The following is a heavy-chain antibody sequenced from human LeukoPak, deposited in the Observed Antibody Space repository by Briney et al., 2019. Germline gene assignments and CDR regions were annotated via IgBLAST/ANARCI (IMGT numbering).Heavy chain of an antibody. CDR3: ASGTPAGDY. CDR2: ISSSKSYI. CDR1: GFSFSSYS. V-gene: IGHV3-21*01. J-gene: IGHJ4*02. Sequence: GGSLRLSCAASGFSFSSYSMNWVRQAPGKGLEWVSSISSSKSYIFYADSVKGRFTISRDNAKNSLYLEMTSLRAEDTAVYYCASGTPAGDYWGQGTLVTVSS. D-gene: IGHD1-26*01.